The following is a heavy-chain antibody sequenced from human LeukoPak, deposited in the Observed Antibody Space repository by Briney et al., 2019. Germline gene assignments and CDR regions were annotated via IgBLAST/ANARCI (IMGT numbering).Heavy chain of an antibody. CDR1: GGSISSGGYY. CDR3: ARDVRITMIVPESYFDY. V-gene: IGHV4-31*03. D-gene: IGHD3-22*01. Sequence: SQTLSLTCTVSGGSISSGGYYWSWIRQHPGKGLEWIGYIYYSGSTYYNPSLKSRVTISVDTSKIQFSLKLSSVTAADTAVYYCARDVRITMIVPESYFDYWGQGTLVTVSS. CDR2: IYYSGST. J-gene: IGHJ4*02.